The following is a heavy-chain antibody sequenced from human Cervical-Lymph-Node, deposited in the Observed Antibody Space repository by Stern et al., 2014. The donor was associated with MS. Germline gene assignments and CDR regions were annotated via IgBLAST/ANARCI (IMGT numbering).Heavy chain of an antibody. CDR1: GYTFTSYG. CDR2: ISAYSCNT. CDR3: ARGLLGSENAFDI. D-gene: IGHD2-15*01. Sequence: QVQLVQSGAEVKKPGASVKVSCKASGYTFTSYGISWVRKAPGPGLEWMGWISAYSCNTIYAQKYQCRATMTTDTSTSTAYMDLRSLRSDDTAVYYFARGLLGSENAFDIWGQGTMVTVSS. V-gene: IGHV1-18*01. J-gene: IGHJ3*02.